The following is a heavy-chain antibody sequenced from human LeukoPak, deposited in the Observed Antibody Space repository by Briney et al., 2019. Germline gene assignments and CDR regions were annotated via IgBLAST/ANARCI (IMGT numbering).Heavy chain of an antibody. CDR3: AELGITMIGGV. CDR1: GFTFSSYW. J-gene: IGHJ6*04. Sequence: PGGSLRLSCAASGFTFSSYWMSWVRQAPGKGLECVSYIISSGSTVYYTDSVKSRFTISRDNDKNSLYSQMNSLRGEDKAVYYCAELGITMIGGVWGKGTTVTISS. D-gene: IGHD3-10*02. V-gene: IGHV3-48*04. CDR2: IISSGSTV.